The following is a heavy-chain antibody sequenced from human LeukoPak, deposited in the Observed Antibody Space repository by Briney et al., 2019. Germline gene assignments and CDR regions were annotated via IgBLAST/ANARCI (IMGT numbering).Heavy chain of an antibody. D-gene: IGHD3-16*01. J-gene: IGHJ4*02. V-gene: IGHV3-NL1*01. CDR1: GFTFSSYA. CDR3: AKDDSSITSN. CDR2: IYSGGST. Sequence: GRSLRLSCAASGFTFSSYAMHWVRQAPGKGLEWVSVIYSGGSTYYADSVKGRFTISRDNSKNTLYLQMNSLRAEDTAVYYCAKDDSSITSNWGQGTLVTVSS.